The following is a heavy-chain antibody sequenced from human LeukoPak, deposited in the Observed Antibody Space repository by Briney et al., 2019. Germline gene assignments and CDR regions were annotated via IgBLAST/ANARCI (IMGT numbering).Heavy chain of an antibody. Sequence: GASVKVSCKASGGTLSSYAISWVRQAPGQGLEWMGGIIPIFGTANYAQKFQGRVTITADESTSTAYMELSSLRSEDTAVYYCARDRILYYYGMDVWGQGTTVTVSS. V-gene: IGHV1-69*13. D-gene: IGHD2-15*01. CDR1: GGTLSSYA. J-gene: IGHJ6*02. CDR2: IIPIFGTA. CDR3: ARDRILYYYGMDV.